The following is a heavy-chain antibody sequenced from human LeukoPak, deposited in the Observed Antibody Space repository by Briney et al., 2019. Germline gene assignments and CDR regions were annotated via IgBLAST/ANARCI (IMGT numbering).Heavy chain of an antibody. V-gene: IGHV4-39*01. CDR3: VRQNSDYYYYYLDV. D-gene: IGHD1-7*01. CDR2: VYYSGTT. CDR1: GGTVSSSSSY. Sequence: SETLSLTCTVSGGTVSSSSSYWAWIRQPPGRGLEWIGSVYYSGTTYYNTSLESRVTISEDTSRNRFSLMLSSVTAADTAVYYCVRQNSDYYYYYLDVWGEGTTVIVSS. J-gene: IGHJ6*03.